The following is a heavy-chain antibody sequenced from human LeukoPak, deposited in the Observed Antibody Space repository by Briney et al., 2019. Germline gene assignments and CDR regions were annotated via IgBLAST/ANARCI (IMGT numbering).Heavy chain of an antibody. V-gene: IGHV3-23*01. CDR2: MSEGARRA. J-gene: IGHJ4*02. Sequence: SGGSLRLSCAASGFTFDNYAMSWVRQPPGKGLECVSGMSEGARRASYADSVTGRFTTTRDNARRILYLQMNSPRAEDTAVYYCAKDVCNGAGCHFFDYWGQGTVVTVSS. CDR1: GFTFDNYA. CDR3: AKDVCNGAGCHFFDY. D-gene: IGHD2-15*01.